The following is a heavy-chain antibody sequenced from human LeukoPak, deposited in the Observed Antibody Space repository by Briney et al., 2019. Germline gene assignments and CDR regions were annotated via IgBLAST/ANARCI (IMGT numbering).Heavy chain of an antibody. V-gene: IGHV4-59*01. CDR3: ATAMFRGEPELY. CDR1: GGSISSYY. CDR2: IYYSGST. D-gene: IGHD3-10*01. Sequence: SETLSLTCTVSGGSISSYYWSWIRQPPGKGLEWIGYIYYSGSTNYNPSLKSRVTISVDTSKNQFSLKLSSVTAADTAVYYCATAMFRGEPELYWGQGTLVTVSS. J-gene: IGHJ4*02.